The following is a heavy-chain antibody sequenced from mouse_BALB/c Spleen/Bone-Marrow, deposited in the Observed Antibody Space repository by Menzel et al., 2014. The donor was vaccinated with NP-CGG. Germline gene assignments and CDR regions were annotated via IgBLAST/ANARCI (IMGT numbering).Heavy chain of an antibody. D-gene: IGHD2-10*01. V-gene: IGHV1-9*01. Sequence: QVQLKQSGAELMKPGASMKISCKATGYTFSSYWIAWVKQRPGHGLEWIGEILPGSGSTNYNERFKGKATFTADTSSNTAYMQLSSLTSEDSAVYYCARAYYVNYDAMDYWGQGTSVTVSS. CDR1: GYTFSSYW. J-gene: IGHJ4*01. CDR2: ILPGSGST. CDR3: ARAYYVNYDAMDY.